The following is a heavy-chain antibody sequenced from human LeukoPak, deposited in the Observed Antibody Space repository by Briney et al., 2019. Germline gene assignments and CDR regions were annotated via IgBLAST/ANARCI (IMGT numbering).Heavy chain of an antibody. J-gene: IGHJ4*02. D-gene: IGHD3-22*01. CDR3: AKDKFYYDSSGYLDY. V-gene: IGHV3-11*01. CDR2: ISSSGSTI. Sequence: PGGSLRLSCAASGFTFSDYYMSWIRQAPGKGLEWVSYISSSGSTIYYADSVKGRFTISRDNAKNSLYLQMNSLRAEDMALYYCAKDKFYYDSSGYLDYWGQGTLVTVPS. CDR1: GFTFSDYY.